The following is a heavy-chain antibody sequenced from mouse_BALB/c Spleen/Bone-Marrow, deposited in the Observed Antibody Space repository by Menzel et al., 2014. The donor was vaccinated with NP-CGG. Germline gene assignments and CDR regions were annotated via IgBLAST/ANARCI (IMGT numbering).Heavy chain of an antibody. CDR1: GFNIKDTY. V-gene: IGHV14-3*02. Sequence: VQLQQSGAELVKPGASVKLPCTASGFNIKDTYMHWAKQRPEQGLEWIGRIDPANGNTKYDPKFQGKATITADASSNTAYLQLSSLTSEDTAVYYCAVYDYEGFAYWGQGTLVTVSA. D-gene: IGHD2-4*01. J-gene: IGHJ3*01. CDR2: IDPANGNT. CDR3: AVYDYEGFAY.